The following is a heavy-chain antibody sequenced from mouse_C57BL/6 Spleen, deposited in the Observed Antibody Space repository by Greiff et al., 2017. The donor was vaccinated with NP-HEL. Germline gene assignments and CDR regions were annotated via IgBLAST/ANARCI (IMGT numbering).Heavy chain of an antibody. Sequence: QVTLKVSGPGILQPSQTLSLPCSFSGFSLSTFGMGVGWIRQPSGKGLEWLAHIWWDEDKSYNPALKSRLTISKDTSKNQVFLKIANVDTADTATYYCARMYYYGSSYYAMDYWGQGTSVTVSS. CDR3: ARMYYYGSSYYAMDY. V-gene: IGHV8-8*01. CDR1: GFSLSTFGMG. D-gene: IGHD1-1*01. J-gene: IGHJ4*01. CDR2: IWWDEDK.